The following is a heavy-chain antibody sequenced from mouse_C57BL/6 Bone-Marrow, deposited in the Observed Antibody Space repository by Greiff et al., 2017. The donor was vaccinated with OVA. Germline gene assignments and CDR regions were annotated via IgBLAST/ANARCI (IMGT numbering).Heavy chain of an antibody. D-gene: IGHD2-3*01. J-gene: IGHJ3*01. V-gene: IGHV3-6*01. CDR3: ARDGYYRAY. CDR1: GYSITSGYY. Sequence: EVQRVESGPGLVKPSQSLSLTCSVTGYSITSGYYWNWIRQFPGNKLEWMGYISYDGSNNYNPSLKNRISITRDTSKNQFFLKLNSVTTEDTATYYCARDGYYRAYWGQGTLVTVSA. CDR2: ISYDGSN.